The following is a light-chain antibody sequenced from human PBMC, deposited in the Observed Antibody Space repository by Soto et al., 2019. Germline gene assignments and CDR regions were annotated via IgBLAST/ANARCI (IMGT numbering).Light chain of an antibody. CDR1: SSNIGAGYD. Sequence: QAVVTQPPSVSGAPGQRVTISCPGSSSNIGAGYDVQWYQQLPGAAPRLLIFGNTNRPSGVPDRFSGSRSGTSASLASSGLQAEDEADYYCQSYDISLSVSVVFGGGTQLTV. CDR2: GNT. J-gene: IGLJ2*01. V-gene: IGLV1-40*01. CDR3: QSYDISLSVSVV.